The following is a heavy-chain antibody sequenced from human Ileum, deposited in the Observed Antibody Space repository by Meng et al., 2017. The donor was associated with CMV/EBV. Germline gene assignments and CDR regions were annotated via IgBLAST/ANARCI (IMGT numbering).Heavy chain of an antibody. CDR2: MTPNSGNT. V-gene: IGHV1-8*01. CDR3: ARGRLSPKNLLRFLEWPNSKGDY. J-gene: IGHJ4*02. Sequence: GINWGRQATGQGLEWMGWMTPNSGNTGYAQKFQGRVTMTRNTSISTAYMELSSLRSEDTAVYYCARGRLSPKNLLRFLEWPNSKGDYWGQGTLVTVSS. D-gene: IGHD3-3*01. CDR1: G.